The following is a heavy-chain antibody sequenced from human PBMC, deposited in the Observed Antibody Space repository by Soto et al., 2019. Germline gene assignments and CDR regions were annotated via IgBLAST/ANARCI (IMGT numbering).Heavy chain of an antibody. CDR3: ARRLQWQLRPLDS. D-gene: IGHD6-19*01. CDR2: INTLSSAI. Sequence: GGSLRLSCAGSGFTFSDYYMTWIRQAPGKGLEWVSYINTLSSAIYYADSVKGRFTISRDNAKNSLYLQMNSLRAEDTAVYYCARRLQWQLRPLDSWGRGTLVPVYS. CDR1: GFTFSDYY. V-gene: IGHV3-11*01. J-gene: IGHJ4*02.